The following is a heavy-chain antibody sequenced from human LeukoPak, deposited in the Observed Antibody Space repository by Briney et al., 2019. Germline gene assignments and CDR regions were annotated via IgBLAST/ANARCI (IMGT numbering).Heavy chain of an antibody. CDR2: IYYSGST. Sequence: SETLSLTXTVSGGSISSSSYYWGWIRQPPGKGLEWIGSIYYSGSTYYNPSLKSRVTISVDTAKNQFSLKLSSVTAADTAVYYCAGRNIQWGSNWFDPWGQGTLVTVSS. V-gene: IGHV4-39*01. CDR1: GGSISSSSYY. D-gene: IGHD2-8*01. CDR3: AGRNIQWGSNWFDP. J-gene: IGHJ5*02.